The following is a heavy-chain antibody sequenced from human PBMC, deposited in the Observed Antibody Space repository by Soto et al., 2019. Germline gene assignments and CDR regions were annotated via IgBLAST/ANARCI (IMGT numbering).Heavy chain of an antibody. D-gene: IGHD3-16*02. CDR2: IYYSGST. J-gene: IGHJ4*02. CDR3: ARGRSLYFDY. CDR1: GGSISSYY. Sequence: PSETLSLTCTVSGGSISSYYWSWIRQPPGKGLEWIGYIYYSGSTNYNPSLKSRVTISVDTSKNQFSLKLSSVTAADTAVYYCARGRSLYFDYWGQGTLVTVSS. V-gene: IGHV4-59*01.